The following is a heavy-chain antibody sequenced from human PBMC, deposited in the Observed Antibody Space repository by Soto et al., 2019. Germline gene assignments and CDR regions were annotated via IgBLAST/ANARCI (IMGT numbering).Heavy chain of an antibody. J-gene: IGHJ6*02. D-gene: IGHD3-10*01. V-gene: IGHV4-59*08. CDR1: GGSIDGRN. Sequence: QVQLQESGPGLVKPSETLSLTCTVSGGSIDGRNCAWIRQPPGKGLEWLGYVYYDGGSSYNPSVKRRLTLSMDTSKSQFSLQLRSVTAAGTAVYYCVRQGIGNLHGLVDVWGRGTTVTVSS. CDR2: VYYDGGS. CDR3: VRQGIGNLHGLVDV.